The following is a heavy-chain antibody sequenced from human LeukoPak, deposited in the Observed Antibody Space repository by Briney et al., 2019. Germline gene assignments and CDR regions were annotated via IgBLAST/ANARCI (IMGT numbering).Heavy chain of an antibody. J-gene: IGHJ4*02. CDR3: AKDRVSFGGVIAYDY. V-gene: IGHV3-23*01. D-gene: IGHD3-16*02. Sequence: GGSLRLSCAASGFTFSNYAMSWVRQAPGKGLEWVSAISGSGGTTYYADSVQGRFTIPRDNSKNTLYLQMNSLRAEDTAVYYCAKDRVSFGGVIAYDYWGQGSQVTVSS. CDR1: GFTFSNYA. CDR2: ISGSGGTT.